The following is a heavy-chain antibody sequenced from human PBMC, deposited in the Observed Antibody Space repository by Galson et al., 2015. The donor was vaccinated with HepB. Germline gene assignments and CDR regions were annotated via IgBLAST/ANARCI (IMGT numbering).Heavy chain of an antibody. D-gene: IGHD6-19*01. CDR3: ARDPGSSGWSKGADAFDI. CDR2: INAGNGNT. Sequence: SVKVSCKASGYTFTSYAMHWVRQAPGQRLEWMGWINAGNGNTKYSQKFQGRVTITRDTSASTAYMELSSLRSEDTAVYYCARDPGSSGWSKGADAFDIWGQGTVVTVSS. J-gene: IGHJ3*02. CDR1: GYTFTSYA. V-gene: IGHV1-3*01.